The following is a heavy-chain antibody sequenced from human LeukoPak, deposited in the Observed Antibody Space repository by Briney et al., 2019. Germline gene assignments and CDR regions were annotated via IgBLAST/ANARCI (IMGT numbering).Heavy chain of an antibody. D-gene: IGHD6-13*01. CDR2: ISANGDTT. CDR3: AKEGRIAAGTGDYFDY. Sequence: GGSLRLSCAASGFTFSSYAMSWVRQAPGKGLEGVSGISANGDTTKYADSVKGRFTISRDNSKNTVFLQMHSLRADDTAVYYCAKEGRIAAGTGDYFDYWGQGTLVTVSS. CDR1: GFTFSSYA. J-gene: IGHJ4*02. V-gene: IGHV3-23*01.